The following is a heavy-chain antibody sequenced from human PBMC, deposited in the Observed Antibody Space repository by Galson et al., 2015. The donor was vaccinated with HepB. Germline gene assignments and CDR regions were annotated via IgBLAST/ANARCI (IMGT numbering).Heavy chain of an antibody. V-gene: IGHV1-18*01. CDR2: ISANNRYT. J-gene: IGHJ5*02. D-gene: IGHD2-15*01. CDR1: GYTFSSYS. Sequence: SVKVSCKASGYTFSSYSITWVRQAPGQGLEWVGWISANNRYTKYAQKLQGRVTMTTDTSTNTAYMELRSLRSDDTAVYYCARGALVVVVDATQNNWFDPWGQGTLVTVSS. CDR3: ARGALVVVVDATQNNWFDP.